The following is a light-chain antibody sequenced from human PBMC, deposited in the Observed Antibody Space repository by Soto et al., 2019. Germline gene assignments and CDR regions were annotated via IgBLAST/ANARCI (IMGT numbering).Light chain of an antibody. CDR1: SSDVGGYNF. J-gene: IGLJ1*01. CDR2: DVN. CDR3: CSYAGSYLYD. V-gene: IGLV2-11*01. Sequence: QSALTQPRSVSGSPGQSVTISCTGTSSDVGGYNFVSWYQQHPGKAPKLMIYDVNKRPSGVPDRFSGSKSGNTASLTISGLQAEDEADYYCCSYAGSYLYDFGTGTKLT.